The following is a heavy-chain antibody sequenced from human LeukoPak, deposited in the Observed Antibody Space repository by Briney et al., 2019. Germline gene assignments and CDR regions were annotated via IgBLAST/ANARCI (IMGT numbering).Heavy chain of an antibody. CDR3: ARLGILGSGSYFLDY. D-gene: IGHD3-10*01. CDR2: IYYSGST. J-gene: IGHJ4*02. CDR1: GGSISSYY. V-gene: IGHV4-59*08. Sequence: PSETLSLTCTVSGGSISSYYWSWIRQPPGKGLEWIGYIYYSGSTNYNPSLKSRVTISVDTSKNQFSLKLSSATAADTAVYYCARLGILGSGSYFLDYWGQGTLVTVSS.